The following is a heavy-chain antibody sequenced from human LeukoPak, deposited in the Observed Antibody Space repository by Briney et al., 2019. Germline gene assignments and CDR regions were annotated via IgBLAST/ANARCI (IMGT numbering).Heavy chain of an antibody. Sequence: GAPVKVSCKASAYTFTGYYLHWVRQAPGQGLQWKGWIDPNNGDTKYAQKFQGRVTMTRDRSISTAYMELSRLTSDDTAVYYCARRSRNGLDAFDIWGQGTMVTVSS. J-gene: IGHJ3*02. CDR3: ARRSRNGLDAFDI. CDR2: IDPNNGDT. CDR1: AYTFTGYY. D-gene: IGHD1-14*01. V-gene: IGHV1-2*02.